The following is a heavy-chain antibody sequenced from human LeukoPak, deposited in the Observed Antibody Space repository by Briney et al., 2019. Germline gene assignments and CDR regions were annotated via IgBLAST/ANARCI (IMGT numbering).Heavy chain of an antibody. CDR1: GGSISSYY. J-gene: IGHJ4*02. CDR3: ARLSVPIAAQDY. Sequence: SETLSLTCTVSGGSISSYYWSWIRQPPGKGLEWIGYIYYSGSTNYNPSLKSRVTISVDTSKNQFSLKLSSVTAADTAVYYCARLSVPIAAQDYWGQGTLVTVSS. V-gene: IGHV4-59*08. CDR2: IYYSGST. D-gene: IGHD6-6*01.